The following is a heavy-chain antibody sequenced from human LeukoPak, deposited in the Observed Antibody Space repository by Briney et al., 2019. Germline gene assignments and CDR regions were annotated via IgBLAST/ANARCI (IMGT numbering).Heavy chain of an antibody. V-gene: IGHV3-30*04. CDR1: GFTFTTDP. D-gene: IGHD6-19*01. Sequence: GGSLRHSCAASGFTFTTDPMLWVRQPPGKGLEWLGVLSYDGTDWYYADSVRGRFTISRDNSKKTLYLQMNSLTREDTAVYYCARGTPAVAGIDYWGLGTLVTVSS. J-gene: IGHJ4*02. CDR3: ARGTPAVAGIDY. CDR2: LSYDGTDW.